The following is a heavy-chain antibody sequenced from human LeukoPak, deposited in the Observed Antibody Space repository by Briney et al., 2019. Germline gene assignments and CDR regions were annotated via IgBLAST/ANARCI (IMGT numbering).Heavy chain of an antibody. CDR1: GFPFSRLA. Sequence: PGGSLRLSCAASGFPFSRLAMTWVRQPPGKGLQWVSSISNSGYSTNYANSVKGRFTISRDNSMDTLYLQMNSLRADDTAIYYCARCPGGGAEYWNFALWGRGILLTVSS. V-gene: IGHV3-23*01. J-gene: IGHJ2*01. D-gene: IGHD3-16*01. CDR2: ISNSGYST. CDR3: ARCPGGGAEYWNFAL.